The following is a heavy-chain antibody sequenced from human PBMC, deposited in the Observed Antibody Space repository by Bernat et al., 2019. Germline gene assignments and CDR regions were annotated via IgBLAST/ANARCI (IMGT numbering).Heavy chain of an antibody. CDR2: ISAYNGNT. CDR3: ARVYGGWYDTNWFDP. D-gene: IGHD6-19*01. Sequence: QVQLVQSGAEVKKPGASVKVSCKASGYTFTSYGISWVRQAPGQGLEWMGWISAYNGNTNYAQKLQGKVTMTTDTSPSTAYLELRSLGSDDTAVYYCARVYGGWYDTNWFDPWGQGTLVTVSS. J-gene: IGHJ5*02. V-gene: IGHV1-18*01. CDR1: GYTFTSYG.